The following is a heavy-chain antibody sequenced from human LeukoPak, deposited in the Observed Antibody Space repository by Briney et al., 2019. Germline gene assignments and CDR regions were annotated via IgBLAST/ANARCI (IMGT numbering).Heavy chain of an antibody. CDR1: GFTFSSYG. V-gene: IGHV3-30*02. D-gene: IGHD2-2*01. Sequence: PGGSLRLSCAASGFTFSSYGMHWVRQAPGKGLEWVAFIRYDGSNKYYADSVKGRFTISRDNSKNTLYLQMNSLRAEDTAVYYCAKIGYCSSTSCLNYYYYYYMDVWGKGTTVTVSS. J-gene: IGHJ6*03. CDR2: IRYDGSNK. CDR3: AKIGYCSSTSCLNYYYYYYMDV.